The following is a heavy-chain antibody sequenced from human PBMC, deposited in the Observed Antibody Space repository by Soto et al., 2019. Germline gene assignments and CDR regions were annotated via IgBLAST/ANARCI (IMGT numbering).Heavy chain of an antibody. CDR3: AHIEESWLQPYFDY. CDR1: GFSLSTSGVG. V-gene: IGHV2-5*02. D-gene: IGHD5-12*01. CDR2: IYWDDDK. J-gene: IGHJ4*02. Sequence: QITLKESGPTLVKPTQTLTLTCTFSGFSLSTSGVGVGWIRQPPGKALEWLALIYWDDDKRYSPSLKSRLTITKDTSKNQVVLTMTNMDPVDTATYYCAHIEESWLQPYFDYWGQGTLVTVSS.